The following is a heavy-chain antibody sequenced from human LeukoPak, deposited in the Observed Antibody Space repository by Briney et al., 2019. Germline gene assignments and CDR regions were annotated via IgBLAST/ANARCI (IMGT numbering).Heavy chain of an antibody. Sequence: KSSETLSLTCAVYGGSFSGYYWSWIRQPPGKGLEWIGEINHSGSTNYNPSLKSRVTISVDTSKNQFSLKLSSVTAADTAVYYCARARRGSSSFPYYYYYMDVWGKGTTVTVSS. CDR2: INHSGST. D-gene: IGHD6-6*01. V-gene: IGHV4-34*01. CDR3: ARARRGSSSFPYYYYYMDV. J-gene: IGHJ6*03. CDR1: GGSFSGYY.